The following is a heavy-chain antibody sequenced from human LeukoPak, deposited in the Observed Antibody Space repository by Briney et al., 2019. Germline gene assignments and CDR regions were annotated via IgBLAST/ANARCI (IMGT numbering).Heavy chain of an antibody. CDR3: ARALGYSYGNIDY. CDR1: GGSISSYY. D-gene: IGHD5-18*01. CDR2: IYYSGNA. Sequence: PSETLSLTCTVSGGSISSYYWSWIRQPPGKGLEWIGYIYYSGNANYNPSLKSRVTISVDTSKNQFSLKVSSVTAADTAVYYCARALGYSYGNIDYWGQGTLVTVSS. J-gene: IGHJ4*02. V-gene: IGHV4-59*01.